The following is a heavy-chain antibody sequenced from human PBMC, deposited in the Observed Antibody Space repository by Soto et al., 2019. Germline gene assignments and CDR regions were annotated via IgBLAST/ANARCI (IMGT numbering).Heavy chain of an antibody. CDR1: GGSFSGYY. Sequence: SETLSLTCAVYGGSFSGYYWSWIRQPPGKGLEWIEEINHSGSTNYNPSLKSRVTISVDTSKNQFSLKLSSVTAADTAVYYCARRMVRAAYYYYGMDVWGQGTTVTVSS. V-gene: IGHV4-34*01. J-gene: IGHJ6*02. CDR3: ARRMVRAAYYYYGMDV. CDR2: INHSGST. D-gene: IGHD3-10*01.